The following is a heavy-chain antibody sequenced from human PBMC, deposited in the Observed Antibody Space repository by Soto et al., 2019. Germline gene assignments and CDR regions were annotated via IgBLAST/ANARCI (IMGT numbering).Heavy chain of an antibody. V-gene: IGHV3-74*03. CDR3: ARDIYYDASGYFDY. CDR1: GLTFRSYW. Sequence: PGGSLRLSCAASGLTFRSYWMHWVRQAPGKGLVWVSRINTDGSVAMYVDSVKGRFTISRDNSKKTLYLHMNGLRAEDTAVYFCARDIYYDASGYFDYWGQGTQVTVSS. D-gene: IGHD3-22*01. J-gene: IGHJ4*02. CDR2: INTDGSVA.